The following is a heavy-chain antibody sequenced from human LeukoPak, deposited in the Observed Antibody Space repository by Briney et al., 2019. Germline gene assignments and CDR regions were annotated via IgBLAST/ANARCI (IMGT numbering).Heavy chain of an antibody. D-gene: IGHD3-16*01. CDR1: GGSISSYY. Sequence: SETLSLTCTVSGGSISSYYWSWIRQPPGKGLEWIGYIYYSGSTNYNPSLKSRVTISVGTSKNQFSLKLSSVTAADTAVYYCASSQWGDAFDIWGQGTMVTVSS. J-gene: IGHJ3*02. CDR3: ASSQWGDAFDI. V-gene: IGHV4-59*01. CDR2: IYYSGST.